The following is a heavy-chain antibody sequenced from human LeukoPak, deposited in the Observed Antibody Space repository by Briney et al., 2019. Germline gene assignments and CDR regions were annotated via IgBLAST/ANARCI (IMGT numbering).Heavy chain of an antibody. CDR3: ANVPRSTVSY. Sequence: GSLRLSCAASEFSFSTNWMHWVRPTPGKGLEWVAELNEDGSVKYYVDSVKGRFTISRDNAKSLLFLQMYNLRTEDTGVYFCANVPRSTVSYWGRGTLVTVSS. D-gene: IGHD2-2*01. CDR1: EFSFSTNW. V-gene: IGHV3-7*01. CDR2: LNEDGSVK. J-gene: IGHJ4*02.